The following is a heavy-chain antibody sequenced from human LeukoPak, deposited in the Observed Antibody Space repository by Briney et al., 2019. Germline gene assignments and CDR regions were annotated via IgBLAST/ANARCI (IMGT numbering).Heavy chain of an antibody. CDR1: GFSFSGHW. D-gene: IGHD1-26*01. CDR2: IKADGSEK. CDR3: AYRNNFEY. V-gene: IGHV3-7*05. J-gene: IGHJ4*02. Sequence: PGGSLRLSCAASGFSFSGHWMNWVRQPPGKGLEWVANIKADGSEKYYVDSVKGRFTISRDDAKRTVDLQMDNLRAEDTAIYYCAYRNNFEYWGQGALVTV.